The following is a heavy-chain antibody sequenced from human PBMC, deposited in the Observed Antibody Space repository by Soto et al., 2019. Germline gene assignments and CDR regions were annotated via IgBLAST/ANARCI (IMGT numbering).Heavy chain of an antibody. D-gene: IGHD3-22*01. J-gene: IGHJ6*02. V-gene: IGHV3-30*18. CDR2: ISYDGSNK. CDR1: GFTFSSYG. CDR3: AKGDSSGYYYYYGMDV. Sequence: QVQLVESGGGVVQPGRSLRLSCAASGFTFSSYGMHWVRQAPGKGLEWVEVISYDGSNKYYADSVKGRFTISRDNSKNTLYLQMNSLRAEDTAVYYCAKGDSSGYYYYYGMDVWGQVTTVTVAS.